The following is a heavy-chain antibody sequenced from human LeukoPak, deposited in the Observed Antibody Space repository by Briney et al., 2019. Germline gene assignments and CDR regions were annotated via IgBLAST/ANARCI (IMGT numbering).Heavy chain of an antibody. CDR3: AKVNWNRDYYYMDV. J-gene: IGHJ6*03. Sequence: GGSLRLSCAASGFTFSTYRMSWVRQAPGKGLEWVANIKQDGSEKHYVDSVKGRFTISRDNAKNSLYLQMNSLRAEDTAVYYCAKVNWNRDYYYMDVWGKGTTVTVSS. CDR2: IKQDGSEK. D-gene: IGHD1-1*01. V-gene: IGHV3-7*03. CDR1: GFTFSTYR.